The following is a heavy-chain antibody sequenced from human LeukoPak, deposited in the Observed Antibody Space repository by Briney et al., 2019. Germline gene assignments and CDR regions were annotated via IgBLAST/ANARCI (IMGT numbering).Heavy chain of an antibody. CDR1: GFTLTIYG. CDR2: ISGSGGTT. J-gene: IGHJ4*02. CDR3: AKDQYRLRTFDY. D-gene: IGHD5-18*01. V-gene: IGHV3-23*01. Sequence: GGSLRLSCAASGFTLTIYGMSWVRQAPGKGLEWVSGISGSGGTTWYADSVKGRFTISRDNSKNTLYLQMNSLRAEDTAVYYCAKDQYRLRTFDYWGQGTLVTVSP.